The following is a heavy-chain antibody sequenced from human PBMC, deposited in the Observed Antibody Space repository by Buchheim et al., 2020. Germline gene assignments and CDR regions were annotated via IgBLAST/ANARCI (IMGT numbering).Heavy chain of an antibody. CDR3: ARRYGTHSWSLPSWWFDP. D-gene: IGHD2-8*01. V-gene: IGHV4-39*01. CDR2: IYYSGST. Sequence: QLQLQESGPGLVKPSETLSLTCTVSGGSISSSSYYWGWIRQPPGKGLEWIGSIYYSGSTYYNPSLKSRVTISVDTSKNQFSLKLSSVTAADTAVYSCARRYGTHSWSLPSWWFDPWGQGTL. CDR1: GGSISSSSYY. J-gene: IGHJ5*02.